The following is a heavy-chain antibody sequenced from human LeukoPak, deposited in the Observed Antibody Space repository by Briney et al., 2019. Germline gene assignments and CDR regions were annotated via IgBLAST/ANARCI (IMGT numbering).Heavy chain of an antibody. CDR1: GGSFSGYY. Sequence: SETLSLTCAVYGGSFSGYYWSWIRQPPGKGLEWIGEINHSGSTNYNPPLKSRVTISVDTSKNQFSLKLSSVTAADTAVYYCATLIAVAGTFDYWGQGTLVTVSS. V-gene: IGHV4-34*01. J-gene: IGHJ4*02. D-gene: IGHD6-19*01. CDR3: ATLIAVAGTFDY. CDR2: INHSGST.